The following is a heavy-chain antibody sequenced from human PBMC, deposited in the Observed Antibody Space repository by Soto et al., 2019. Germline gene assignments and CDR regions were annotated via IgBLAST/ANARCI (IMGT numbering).Heavy chain of an antibody. D-gene: IGHD3-22*01. Sequence: EVQLVESGGGLVQPGGSLRLSCAASGFTFRSYSMNWVRQAPGKGLEWVSYISSSSSTIYYADSVKGRFTISRDNAKNSLSLQMNSLRDEDTAVYYCAGDYYDSSGDYATLDYWCQGTLVTVSS. V-gene: IGHV3-48*02. CDR2: ISSSSSTI. CDR3: AGDYYDSSGDYATLDY. J-gene: IGHJ4*02. CDR1: GFTFRSYS.